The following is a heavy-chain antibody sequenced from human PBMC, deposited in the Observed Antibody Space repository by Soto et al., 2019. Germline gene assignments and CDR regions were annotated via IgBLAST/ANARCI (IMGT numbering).Heavy chain of an antibody. Sequence: GGSLRLSCAASGFTFSSYSMNWFRQAPGKGLEWVSSISSSSSYIYYADSVKGRFTISRDNAKNSLYLQMNSLRAEDTAVYYCARDGPDSSGPDYWGQGTLVTVS. CDR1: GFTFSSYS. D-gene: IGHD3-22*01. CDR2: ISSSSSYI. CDR3: ARDGPDSSGPDY. V-gene: IGHV3-21*01. J-gene: IGHJ4*02.